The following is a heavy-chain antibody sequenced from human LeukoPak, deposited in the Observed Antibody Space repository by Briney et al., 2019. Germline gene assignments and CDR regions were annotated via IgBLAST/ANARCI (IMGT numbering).Heavy chain of an antibody. CDR3: AELGITMIGGV. J-gene: IGHJ6*04. Sequence: GGSLRLSCAASGFTFSRYSMNWVRQAPGKGLEWVSSISGSSSYIYYADSVKGRFTISRHNAKNSLYLQMNSLRAEDTAVYYCAELGITMIGGVWGKGTTVTISS. D-gene: IGHD3-10*02. CDR1: GFTFSRYS. V-gene: IGHV3-21*01. CDR2: ISGSSSYI.